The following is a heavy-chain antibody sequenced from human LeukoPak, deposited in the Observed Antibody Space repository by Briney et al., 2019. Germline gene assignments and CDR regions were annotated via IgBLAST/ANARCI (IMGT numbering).Heavy chain of an antibody. V-gene: IGHV4-39*01. D-gene: IGHD2-2*01. CDR2: IYYSGST. CDR3: ATGPRYCTSSTCYDKGSWFDP. J-gene: IGHJ5*02. Sequence: SETLSLTCTVSDSSITSSRYYWCWIRQPPGKGLEWIGSIYYSGSTYYNPSLKSRVTISVDTSKNQFSLILSSVTAADTALYYCATGPRYCTSSTCYDKGSWFDPWGQGTLVAVSS. CDR1: DSSITSSRYY.